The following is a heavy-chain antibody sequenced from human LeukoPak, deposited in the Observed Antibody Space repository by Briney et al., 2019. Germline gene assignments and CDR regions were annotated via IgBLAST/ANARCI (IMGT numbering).Heavy chain of an antibody. CDR1: GGTFSSYA. V-gene: IGHV1-69*04. J-gene: IGHJ4*02. CDR3: ARGSRPVTYYFDY. CDR2: IIPILGIA. Sequence: EASVKVSCKASGGTFSSYAIRWVRPAPGQGLEWMGRIIPILGIANYAQKFQGRVTITADKSTSTAYMELSSLRSEDTAVSYCARGSRPVTYYFDYWGQGTLVTVSS. D-gene: IGHD4-17*01.